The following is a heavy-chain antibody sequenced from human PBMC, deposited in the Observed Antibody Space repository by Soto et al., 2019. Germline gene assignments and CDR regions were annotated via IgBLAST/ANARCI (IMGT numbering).Heavy chain of an antibody. CDR3: VLMVLSGMDV. Sequence: EVQLVESGGGLVQPGGSLRLSCAASGFTFSSYWMSWVRQAPGKGLEWVANIKQDGSEKYYVDSVKGRFTISRDNAKNSLYLQMNSLRAEDTAVSYCVLMVLSGMDVWGQGTTVTVSS. CDR2: IKQDGSEK. CDR1: GFTFSSYW. J-gene: IGHJ6*02. V-gene: IGHV3-7*05. D-gene: IGHD2-8*01.